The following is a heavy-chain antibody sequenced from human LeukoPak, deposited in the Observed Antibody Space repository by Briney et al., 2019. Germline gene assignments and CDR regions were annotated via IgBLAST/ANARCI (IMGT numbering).Heavy chain of an antibody. D-gene: IGHD6-13*01. J-gene: IGHJ5*02. Sequence: PGGSLRLSCAASGLTGSHNYVSWVRQAPGKGLEWVSTISSGDGITYYADSVKGRFTISRDDSKNTLYLQMNSLRAEDTAIYYCAKRPGKAAAGPFDPWGQGTLVTVSS. CDR1: GLTGSHNY. CDR3: AKRPGKAAAGPFDP. CDR2: ISSGDGIT. V-gene: IGHV3-23*01.